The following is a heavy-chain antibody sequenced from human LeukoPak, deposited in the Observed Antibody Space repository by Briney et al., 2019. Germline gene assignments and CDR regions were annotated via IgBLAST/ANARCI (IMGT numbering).Heavy chain of an antibody. J-gene: IGHJ4*02. Sequence: PGGSLRLSCAASGFTFSSYSMNWVRQAPGKGLEWVSSISSSSSYIYCADSVKGRFTISRDNAKNSLYLQMNSLRAEDTAVYYCARDRGSGSYGIFDYWGQGTLVTVSP. CDR2: ISSSSSYI. CDR3: ARDRGSGSYGIFDY. D-gene: IGHD3-10*01. CDR1: GFTFSSYS. V-gene: IGHV3-21*01.